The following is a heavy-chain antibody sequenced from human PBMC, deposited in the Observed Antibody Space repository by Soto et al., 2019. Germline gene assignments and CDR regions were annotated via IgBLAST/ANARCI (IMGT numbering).Heavy chain of an antibody. CDR1: GFIFSNYG. J-gene: IGHJ6*02. V-gene: IGHV3-33*01. CDR2: IWYDGSNK. Sequence: QVQLVESGGGVVQPGRSLRLSCTASGFIFSNYGMHWVRQAPGKGLEWVAVIWYDGSNKYYADSVKGRFTISRDNSQNTLYLQMNSLRAEDTAIYYCARVSMNTAIYYYYGMDVWGPGTTVTVSS. D-gene: IGHD4-17*01. CDR3: ARVSMNTAIYYYYGMDV.